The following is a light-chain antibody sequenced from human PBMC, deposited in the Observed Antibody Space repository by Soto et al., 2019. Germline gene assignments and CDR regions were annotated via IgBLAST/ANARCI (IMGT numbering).Light chain of an antibody. V-gene: IGLV2-11*01. CDR1: SSDVGGYNY. CDR3: CSYAGTSLYV. J-gene: IGLJ1*01. CDR2: DVS. Sequence: QSALTQPRSVSGSPGQSVTISCTGTSSDVGGYNYVSWYHQHPGKAPKLMIYDVSKRPSGVPDRFSGSKSGNTASLTISGLQAEDEADYYCCSYAGTSLYVFGIGTKLTVL.